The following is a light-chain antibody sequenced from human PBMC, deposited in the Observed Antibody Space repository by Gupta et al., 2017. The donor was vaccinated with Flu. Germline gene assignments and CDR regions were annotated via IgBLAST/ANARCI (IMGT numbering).Light chain of an antibody. CDR3: QQDNNWPWT. CDR1: QSGSSN. V-gene: IGKV3-15*01. Sequence: PATLSGSPGERATLSCRASQSGSSNLAWYQQKPGQAPRLLIYGASTRATGIPARFSGSGSGTEFTLTISSLQSEDFAVYYCQQDNNWPWTFGQGTKVEIK. CDR2: GAS. J-gene: IGKJ1*01.